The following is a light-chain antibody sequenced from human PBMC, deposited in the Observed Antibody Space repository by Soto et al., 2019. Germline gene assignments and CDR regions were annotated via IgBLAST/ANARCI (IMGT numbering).Light chain of an antibody. CDR3: QQYDNSYS. Sequence: EIVLTQSPGTLSLSPGERATLSCRASQSVSSSYLAWYQQKPGQPPRLLLYGVSSRATGIPDRFSGSGSGTHFTLTITRLETEDFAVYYCQQYDNSYSFGQGTKLEIK. V-gene: IGKV3-20*01. CDR1: QSVSSSY. CDR2: GVS. J-gene: IGKJ2*03.